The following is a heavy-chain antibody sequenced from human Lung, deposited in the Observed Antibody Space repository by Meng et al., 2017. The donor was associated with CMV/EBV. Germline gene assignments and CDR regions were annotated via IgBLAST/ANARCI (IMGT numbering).Heavy chain of an antibody. D-gene: IGHD6-19*01. CDR2: IYHSGST. J-gene: IGHJ4*02. CDR3: ASFPPPGKQWLVTDY. V-gene: IGHV4-4*02. CDR1: GGSISISNW. Sequence: QGRLEESGPGPVKPSGTLSLTCAVSGGSISISNWWSWVRQPPGKGLEWIGEIYHSGSTNYNPSLKSRVTISVDKSKNQFSLKLSSVTAADTAVYYCASFPPPGKQWLVTDYWGQGTLVTVSS.